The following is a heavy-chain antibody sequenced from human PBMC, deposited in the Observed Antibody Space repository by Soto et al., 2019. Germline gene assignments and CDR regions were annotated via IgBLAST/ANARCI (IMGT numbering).Heavy chain of an antibody. CDR3: ARGRELGYFDY. Sequence: QVQLVQSGAEVKKPGSSVKVSCKASGGTFSSYTISWVRQSPGQGLEWMGRIIPILGIANYAQKFQGRVTITADKSTSTAYMELSSLRSEDTAVYYCARGRELGYFDYWGQGTLVTVSS. J-gene: IGHJ4*02. CDR1: GGTFSSYT. V-gene: IGHV1-69*02. D-gene: IGHD3-16*01. CDR2: IIPILGIA.